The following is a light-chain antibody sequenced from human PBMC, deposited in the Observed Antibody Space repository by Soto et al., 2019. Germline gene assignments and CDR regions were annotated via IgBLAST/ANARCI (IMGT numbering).Light chain of an antibody. CDR2: DAS. V-gene: IGKV1-33*01. J-gene: IGKJ5*01. Sequence: DIQMTQSPSSLSASVGDRVTITCQASHDIKDFLNWFQEKPGKAPKLLIYDASNLQTGAPSRFSGSGSGTHFTFTISSLQPEDIATYYCQRYDSLPPTFGQGTRLDIK. CDR1: HDIKDF. CDR3: QRYDSLPPT.